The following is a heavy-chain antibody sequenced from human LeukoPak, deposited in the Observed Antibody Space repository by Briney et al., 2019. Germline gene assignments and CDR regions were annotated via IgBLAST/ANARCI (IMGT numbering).Heavy chain of an antibody. CDR2: IYSGGDK. Sequence: PGGSLRLSYAVSGFTVSRNYITWVRQAPGKGLEWVSVIYSGGDKYYADSVKGRFTISRDNSKNTLYLQMNSLRAEDTAVYYCARDRRYCSGDSCYSGVDYWGQGTLVTVSS. D-gene: IGHD2-15*01. J-gene: IGHJ4*02. V-gene: IGHV3-53*01. CDR3: ARDRRYCSGDSCYSGVDY. CDR1: GFTVSRNY.